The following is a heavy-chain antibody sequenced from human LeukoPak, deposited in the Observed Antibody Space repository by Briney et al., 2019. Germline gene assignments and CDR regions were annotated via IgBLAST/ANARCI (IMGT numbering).Heavy chain of an antibody. J-gene: IGHJ4*02. CDR1: GVSISNYY. CDR3: ARGDHGDSGKFDY. Sequence: SETLSLTCTVSGVSISNYYWNWIRQPPGKGLEWFGYISYSGSTNYNPSLKSRVTILVDTCRSQFSLKLSSVTAEDTAVYYCARGDHGDSGKFDYWGQGTLVTVSS. V-gene: IGHV4-59*01. D-gene: IGHD4-17*01. CDR2: ISYSGST.